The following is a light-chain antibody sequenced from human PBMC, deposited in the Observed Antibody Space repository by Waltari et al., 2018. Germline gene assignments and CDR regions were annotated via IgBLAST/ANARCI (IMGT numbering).Light chain of an antibody. Sequence: DIQMTQSPSTLSASVGDRVTITCRASQSISRWLAWYPQKPGNAPKLLIYKASSLETGVPSRFSGSESGTEFTLTIRSLQPDDFATYYCQQYNSYPYTFGQGTKLEIK. CDR3: QQYNSYPYT. CDR1: QSISRW. CDR2: KAS. V-gene: IGKV1-5*03. J-gene: IGKJ2*01.